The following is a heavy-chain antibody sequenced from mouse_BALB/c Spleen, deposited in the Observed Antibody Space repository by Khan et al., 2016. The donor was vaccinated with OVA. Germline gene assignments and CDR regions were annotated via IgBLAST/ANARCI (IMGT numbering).Heavy chain of an antibody. J-gene: IGHJ4*01. Sequence: QVQLKQSGPGLVQPSQSLSITCTVSGFSLTSYGVHWVRQSPGKGLEWLGEIWSGGSTDYNAAFMTRLSITKDNSKSQVFFKMNSLQADDTAIYYCAKKITTVDYYAMDYWGQGTSVTVSS. D-gene: IGHD1-1*01. V-gene: IGHV2-5*01. CDR2: IWSGGST. CDR3: AKKITTVDYYAMDY. CDR1: GFSLTSYG.